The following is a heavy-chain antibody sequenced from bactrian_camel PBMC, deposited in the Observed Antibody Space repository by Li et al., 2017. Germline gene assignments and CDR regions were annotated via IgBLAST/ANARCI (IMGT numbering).Heavy chain of an antibody. CDR3: VRDLGTTGWYFDN. D-gene: IGHD5*01. J-gene: IGHJ6*01. CDR1: GSTYSRRC. V-gene: IGHV3S40*01. CDR2: LTRADGST. Sequence: DVQLVESGGGSVQAGGSLTLSCEASGSTYSRRCMAWFRQAPGMEREGVAVLTRADGSTRYADSVKGRFTISEDNAKNMVYLQMNSVKPEDTAMYYCVRDLGTTGWYFDNWGQGTQVTVS.